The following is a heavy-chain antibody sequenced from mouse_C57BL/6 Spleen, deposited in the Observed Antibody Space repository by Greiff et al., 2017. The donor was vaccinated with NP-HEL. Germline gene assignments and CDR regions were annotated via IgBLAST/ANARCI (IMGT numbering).Heavy chain of an antibody. CDR2: ISSGGDYI. CDR1: GFTFSSYA. J-gene: IGHJ2*01. Sequence: DVQLVESGEGLVKPGGSLKLSCAASGFTFSSYAMSWVRQTPEKRLEWVAYISSGGDYIYYADTVKGRFTISRDNARNTLYLQMSSLKSEDTAMYYCTRDGGYGSLFDYWGKGTTLTVSS. CDR3: TRDGGYGSLFDY. D-gene: IGHD1-1*01. V-gene: IGHV5-9-1*02.